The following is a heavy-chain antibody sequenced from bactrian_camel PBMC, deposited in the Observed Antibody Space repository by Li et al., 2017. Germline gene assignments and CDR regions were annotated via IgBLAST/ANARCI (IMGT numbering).Heavy chain of an antibody. V-gene: IGHV3S40*01. D-gene: IGHD8*01. Sequence: DVQLVESGGGSVQAGGSLRLSCAASGYTYNRNCMAWFRQAPGKEREGVATIYGAGDRTYYADSVKGRFTASRDKAKNTIFLEMNSLKPEDSAMYYCAADVEPHGHNWDPKAFQYWGQGTQVTVS. J-gene: IGHJ4*01. CDR3: AADVEPHGHNWDPKAFQY. CDR2: IYGAGDRT. CDR1: GYTYNRNC.